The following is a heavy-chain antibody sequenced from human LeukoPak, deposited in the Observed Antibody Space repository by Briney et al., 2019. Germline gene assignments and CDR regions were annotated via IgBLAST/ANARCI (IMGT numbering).Heavy chain of an antibody. D-gene: IGHD3-10*01. CDR3: ARRWYYYGSGTAPFDP. Sequence: SETLSLTCTVSGGSISSSSYYWGWIRQPPGKGLEWIGSIYDSGSTYYNPSLKGRVTISVDTSKNQFSLKLSSVTAADTAVYYCARRWYYYGSGTAPFDPWGQGTLVTVSS. J-gene: IGHJ5*02. V-gene: IGHV4-39*01. CDR1: GGSISSSSYY. CDR2: IYDSGST.